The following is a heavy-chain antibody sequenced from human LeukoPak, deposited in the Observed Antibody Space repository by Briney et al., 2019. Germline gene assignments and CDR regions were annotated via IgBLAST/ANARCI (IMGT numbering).Heavy chain of an antibody. J-gene: IGHJ4*02. CDR3: ASGHYPFEY. D-gene: IGHD1-26*01. Sequence: SEPLSLTCSVSGGPISSGYWIWLRQPPGKGLEWIGLLYPSGSTHYNPSLKRRVTISVDTYRPEFSLKLRSVTAEDTAVYWASGHYPFEYWGQGTLVTVSS. CDR1: GGPISSGY. CDR2: LYPSGST. V-gene: IGHV4-59*01.